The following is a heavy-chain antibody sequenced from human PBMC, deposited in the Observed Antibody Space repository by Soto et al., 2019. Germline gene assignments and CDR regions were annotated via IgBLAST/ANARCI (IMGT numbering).Heavy chain of an antibody. D-gene: IGHD3-10*01. CDR1: GGTFSSYA. J-gene: IGHJ6*02. Sequence: SVKVSCKASGGTFSSYAISWVRQAPGQGLEWMGGIIPIFGTANYAQKFQGRVTITADESTSTAYMELSSLRSEDTAVYYCARDRPIGFGELLSYYYYGMDVWGQGTTVTVSS. CDR2: IIPIFGTA. CDR3: ARDRPIGFGELLSYYYYGMDV. V-gene: IGHV1-69*13.